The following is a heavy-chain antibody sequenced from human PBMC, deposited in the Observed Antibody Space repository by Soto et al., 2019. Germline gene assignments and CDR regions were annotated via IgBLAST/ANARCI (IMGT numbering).Heavy chain of an antibody. Sequence: VSAKVSCTASGDAFTYYYVPWVRQSPGQGLEWMGWISPNSGGTKSAQKFQGRVTMTRDTSISTAYMELSRLRSDDTAVYYCARRKGAYYDSSGYHYYFDYWGQGTLVTVTS. CDR1: GDAFTYYY. CDR3: ARRKGAYYDSSGYHYYFDY. D-gene: IGHD3-22*01. J-gene: IGHJ4*02. V-gene: IGHV1-2*02. CDR2: ISPNSGGT.